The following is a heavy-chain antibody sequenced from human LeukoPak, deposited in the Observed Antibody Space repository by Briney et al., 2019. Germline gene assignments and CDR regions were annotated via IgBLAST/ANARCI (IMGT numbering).Heavy chain of an antibody. D-gene: IGHD2/OR15-2a*01. V-gene: IGHV1-3*01. CDR1: GYTFTSYA. Sequence: ASVKVSCKASGYTFTSYAMHWVRQAPGQRLEWMGWINAGNGNTKYPQKFQGRVTITRDTSASTAYMELSSLRSEDTAVYYCARMHDYLRGRYFDYWGQGTLVTVSS. J-gene: IGHJ4*02. CDR2: INAGNGNT. CDR3: ARMHDYLRGRYFDY.